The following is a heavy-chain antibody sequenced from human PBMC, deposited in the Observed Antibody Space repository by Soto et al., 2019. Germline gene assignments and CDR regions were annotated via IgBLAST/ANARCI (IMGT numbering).Heavy chain of an antibody. J-gene: IGHJ6*02. CDR1: GGTFSSYA. D-gene: IGHD6-13*01. CDR3: ARVIEAAATIYYYGMDV. V-gene: IGHV1-69*06. Sequence: QVQLVQSGAEVKKPGSSVKVSCKASGGTFSSYAISWVRQAPGQGLEWMGGIIPIFGTANYAQKFQGRVTTTEDKSTSTAYMDLRSLRSKDTAVYYCARVIEAAATIYYYGMDVWGQETTVTVSS. CDR2: IIPIFGTA.